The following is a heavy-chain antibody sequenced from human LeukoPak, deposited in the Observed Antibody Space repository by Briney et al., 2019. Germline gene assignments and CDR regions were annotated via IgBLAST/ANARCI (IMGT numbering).Heavy chain of an antibody. CDR2: ITGGYYPT. CDR3: TKDPNGDYVGAFDP. D-gene: IGHD4-17*01. CDR1: GLSFTGFA. Sequence: GGPLSLSCAASGLSFTGFALPWFRQPPGKGLEGVPSITGGYYPTYNTDSVKGRFTISRDNSKNTLYLQMNSLRADDTAVYYCTKDPNGDYVGAFDPWGQGTLVTVSS. V-gene: IGHV3-23*01. J-gene: IGHJ5*02.